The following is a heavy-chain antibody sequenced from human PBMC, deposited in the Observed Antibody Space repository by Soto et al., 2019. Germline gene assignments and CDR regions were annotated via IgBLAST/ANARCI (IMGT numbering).Heavy chain of an antibody. CDR3: ARGKYCSGGSCERFDP. J-gene: IGHJ5*02. Sequence: SETLSLTCTVSDGSISTYFWTWIRQPPGKGLEWIGHIYHSGTADYNPSLKSRVAMSVDTSKNQFSLNLTSVTAADTATYYCARGKYCSGGSCERFDPWGQGALVTVSS. CDR2: IYHSGTA. V-gene: IGHV4-59*01. CDR1: DGSISTYF. D-gene: IGHD2-15*01.